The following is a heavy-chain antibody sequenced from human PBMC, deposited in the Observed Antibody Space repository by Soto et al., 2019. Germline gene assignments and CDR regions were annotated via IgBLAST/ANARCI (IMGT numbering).Heavy chain of an antibody. CDR3: ARDRYDFWSGYYTPAEYFQH. CDR1: GVTFSSYT. CDR2: IVPILGIA. D-gene: IGHD3-3*01. V-gene: IGHV1-69*08. Sequence: QVQLVQSGAEVKKPGSSVKVSCKASGVTFSSYTISWVRQAPRQGLEWMGRIVPILGIANYAQKFQGRVTITADKSTSTAYMELSSLRSEDTAVYYCARDRYDFWSGYYTPAEYFQHWGQGTLVTVSS. J-gene: IGHJ1*01.